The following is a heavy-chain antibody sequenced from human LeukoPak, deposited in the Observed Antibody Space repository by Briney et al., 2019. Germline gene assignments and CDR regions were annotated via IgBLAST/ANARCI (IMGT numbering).Heavy chain of an antibody. CDR3: AKVWLVAGFDY. CDR2: ISGSGGGT. V-gene: IGHV3-23*01. J-gene: IGHJ4*02. D-gene: IGHD6-19*01. Sequence: GGSLRLSCTASGFAVSTNYVSWVRQAPGKGLEWVSAISGSGGGTYYADSVKGRFTISRDNSKNTLYLQMNSLRAEDTAVYYCAKVWLVAGFDYWGQGTLVTVSS. CDR1: GFAVSTNY.